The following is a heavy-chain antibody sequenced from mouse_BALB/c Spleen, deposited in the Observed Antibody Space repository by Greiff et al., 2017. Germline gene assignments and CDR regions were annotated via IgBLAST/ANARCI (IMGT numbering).Heavy chain of an antibody. CDR1: GYSFTGYF. V-gene: IGHV1-37*01. CDR2: INPYNGDT. CDR3: GRGDGYDAMDY. J-gene: IGHJ4*01. D-gene: IGHD2-3*01. Sequence: VHVKQSGPELVKPGASVKISCKASGYSFTGYFMNWVKQSHGKSLEWIGRINPYNGDTFYNQKFKGKATLTVDKSSSTAHMELLSLTSEDSAVYYCGRGDGYDAMDYWGQGTSVTVSS.